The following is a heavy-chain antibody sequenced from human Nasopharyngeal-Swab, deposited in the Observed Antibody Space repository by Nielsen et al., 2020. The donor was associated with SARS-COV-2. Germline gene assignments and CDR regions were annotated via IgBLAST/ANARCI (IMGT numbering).Heavy chain of an antibody. Sequence: ASVKVSCQASGYTFTGYYMHWVRQAPGQGLEWMGWLNPNSGGTNYAQKFQGWVTMTRDTSITTAYMELSRLSSDDTAVYYCARSHIVVVTDAFDIWGQGTMVTVSS. CDR3: ARSHIVVVTDAFDI. CDR2: LNPNSGGT. CDR1: GYTFTGYY. V-gene: IGHV1-2*04. D-gene: IGHD2-21*02. J-gene: IGHJ3*02.